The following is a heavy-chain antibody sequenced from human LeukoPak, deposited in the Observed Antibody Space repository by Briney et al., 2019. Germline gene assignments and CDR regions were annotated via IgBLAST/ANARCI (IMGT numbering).Heavy chain of an antibody. D-gene: IGHD3-22*01. V-gene: IGHV3-30*02. J-gene: IGHJ4*02. Sequence: GGSLRLSCAASGFTFSSYGMHWVRQAPGKGLEWVAFIRYDGSNKYYADSVKGRFTISRDNSKNTLYLKMNSLRAEDTAVYYCAKDEELSYYDSSGYFNWGQGTLVTVSS. CDR3: AKDEELSYYDSSGYFN. CDR1: GFTFSSYG. CDR2: IRYDGSNK.